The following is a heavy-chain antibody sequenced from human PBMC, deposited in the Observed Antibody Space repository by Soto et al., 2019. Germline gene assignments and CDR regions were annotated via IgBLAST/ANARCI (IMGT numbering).Heavy chain of an antibody. D-gene: IGHD1-26*01. CDR3: AREVNSGSYPIFAFDY. Sequence: EVQLVESGGGLVQPGGSLRLSCAASGFTFSSYWMHWVRQAPGKGLVWVSNINSDGSITRYADSVKGRFTISRDNAKNTLYLQMNSLRAEDTAVYYSAREVNSGSYPIFAFDYWGQGTLVTASS. J-gene: IGHJ4*02. CDR1: GFTFSSYW. V-gene: IGHV3-74*01. CDR2: INSDGSIT.